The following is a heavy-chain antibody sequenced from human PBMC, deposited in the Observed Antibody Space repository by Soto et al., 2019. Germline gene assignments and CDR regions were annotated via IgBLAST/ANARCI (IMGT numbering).Heavy chain of an antibody. V-gene: IGHV1-18*01. D-gene: IGHD3-16*01. CDR2: INTYNGNT. J-gene: IGHJ6*02. CDR3: AMVDVYVTPSPQDV. Sequence: QVQLVQSRAEVKNPGASVKVSYKASGYRFTRYGIALARQAPGQGLEWMGWINTYNGNTNYAQNLQGRVTLTTDTSTSTAYMELTSLRSNDTAIYYCAMVDVYVTPSPQDVWGQGTTVIVSS. CDR1: GYRFTRYG.